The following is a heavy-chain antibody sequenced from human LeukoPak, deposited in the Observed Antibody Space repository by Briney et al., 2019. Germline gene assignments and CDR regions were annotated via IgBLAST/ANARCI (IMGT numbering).Heavy chain of an antibody. V-gene: IGHV4-4*07. CDR2: LYSSGST. Sequence: SETLSPTCTVSGGSTSSYHWTWIRQPAGKGLEWNGRLYSSGSTNYNPSLKSRLTMSVDTSKNQFSLKLSSVTAADTAVYYCARYEAAAGVFDFWGQGTLVTVSS. CDR1: GGSTSSYH. CDR3: ARYEAAAGVFDF. J-gene: IGHJ4*02. D-gene: IGHD6-13*01.